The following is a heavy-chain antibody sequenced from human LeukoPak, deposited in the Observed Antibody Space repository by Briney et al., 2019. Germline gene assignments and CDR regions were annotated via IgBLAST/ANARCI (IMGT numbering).Heavy chain of an antibody. V-gene: IGHV3-23*01. Sequence: GGSLRLSCAASGFTFSSYAMYWVRQAPGKGLEWVSGIFGSGGSTHYADSVKGRFTISRDNSKNTVYQQMNSLRAEDTAVYYCAKTTTGYSSGRFPGWPVDYWGQGTLATASS. D-gene: IGHD6-19*01. CDR3: AKTTTGYSSGRFPGWPVDY. J-gene: IGHJ4*02. CDR1: GFTFSSYA. CDR2: IFGSGGST.